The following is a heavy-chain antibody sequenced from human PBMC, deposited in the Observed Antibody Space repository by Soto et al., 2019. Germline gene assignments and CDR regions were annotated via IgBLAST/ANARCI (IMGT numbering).Heavy chain of an antibody. D-gene: IGHD1-26*01. CDR3: ARQEIAGATSAFDI. Sequence: EVRLVQSGAEVKKAGESLKISCKGSGYSFTTYWIGWVRQKPGKGMEWMGIIFPGDSDIRYSPSLQGQVTISADKSITTAYLQWSSLKASDTAIYYCARQEIAGATSAFDIWGQGTVVTASS. J-gene: IGHJ3*02. CDR1: GYSFTTYW. CDR2: IFPGDSDI. V-gene: IGHV5-51*01.